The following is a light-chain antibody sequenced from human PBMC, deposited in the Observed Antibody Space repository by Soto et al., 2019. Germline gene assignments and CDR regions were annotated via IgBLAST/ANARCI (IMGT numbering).Light chain of an antibody. CDR3: QQSYNTPT. Sequence: DIQMTQSPSSLSASVGDRVTITCRASQSIDSYLNWYQQKPGKAPKLLIYAASSLQSGVPSRFSGSGSGADFTLTISSLQPEDSAAYYCQQSYNTPTFGQGTKVEIK. J-gene: IGKJ1*01. V-gene: IGKV1-39*01. CDR1: QSIDSY. CDR2: AAS.